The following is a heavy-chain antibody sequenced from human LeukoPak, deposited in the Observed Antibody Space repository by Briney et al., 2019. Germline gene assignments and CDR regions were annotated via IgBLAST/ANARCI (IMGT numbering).Heavy chain of an antibody. D-gene: IGHD3-22*01. CDR1: GFTFSSYE. CDR2: ISSSGSTI. V-gene: IGHV3-48*03. CDR3: ARDPGDYYDSSTGYFDL. J-gene: IGHJ2*01. Sequence: GGSLRLSCAASGFTFSSYEMNWVRQAPGKGLEWVSYISSSGSTIYYADSMKGRFTISRDNAKNSLYLQMNSLRAEDTAVYYCARDPGDYYDSSTGYFDLWGRGTLVTVSS.